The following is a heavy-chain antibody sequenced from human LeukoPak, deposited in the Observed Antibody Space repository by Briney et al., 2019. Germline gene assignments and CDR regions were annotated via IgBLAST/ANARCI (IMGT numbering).Heavy chain of an antibody. J-gene: IGHJ6*03. D-gene: IGHD6-13*01. V-gene: IGHV1-24*01. CDR2: FDPEDGET. CDR1: GYTLTELS. Sequence: ASVKVSFKVSGYTLTELSMHWVRQAPGKGLEWMGGFDPEDGETIYAQKFQGRVTMTEDTSTDTAYMELSSLRSEDTAVYYCATETPGIAAAGYYYYYMDVWGKGTTVTVSS. CDR3: ATETPGIAAAGYYYYYMDV.